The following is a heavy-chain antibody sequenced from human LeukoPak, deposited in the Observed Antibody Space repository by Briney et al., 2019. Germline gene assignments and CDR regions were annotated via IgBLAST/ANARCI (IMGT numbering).Heavy chain of an antibody. V-gene: IGHV3-48*03. CDR3: ARESWLPLDY. Sequence: GGSLRLSCAASGFTFSSYEMNWVRQAPGKGLEWVSYISGSGSTIYYADSVKGRFTISRDNAKNSLYLQMNSLRAEDTAVYYCARESWLPLDYWGQGTLVTVSS. CDR2: ISGSGSTI. D-gene: IGHD6-19*01. J-gene: IGHJ4*02. CDR1: GFTFSSYE.